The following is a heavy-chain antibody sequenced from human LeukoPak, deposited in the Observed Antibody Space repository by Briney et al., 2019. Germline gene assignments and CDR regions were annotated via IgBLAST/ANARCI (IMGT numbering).Heavy chain of an antibody. CDR1: VYSISSGYY. J-gene: IGHJ4*02. D-gene: IGHD3-22*01. V-gene: IGHV4-38-2*02. CDR2: IYHSRST. CDR3: ARGFTMIGG. Sequence: SESLSLTCTVSVYSISSGYYGGWIRQPPGKGREWIGSIYHSRSTYYNSSLKSRVTISVDTSKNQFSLKLSSVNAEDTAVYYCARGFTMIGGWGQGTLVTVSS.